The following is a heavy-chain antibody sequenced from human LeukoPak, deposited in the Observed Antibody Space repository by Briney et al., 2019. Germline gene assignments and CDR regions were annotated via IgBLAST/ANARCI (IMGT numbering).Heavy chain of an antibody. CDR3: ARDERYCSSTSCSNWFDP. Sequence: GGSLRLSCAASGFTFSDYYMSWIRQAPGKGLEWVSYISSSGSTIYYADSVKGRFTISRDNAKNSLYLQMNSLRAEDTAVYYCARDERYCSSTSCSNWFDPWGQGTLVTVSS. J-gene: IGHJ5*02. V-gene: IGHV3-11*04. CDR2: ISSSGSTI. CDR1: GFTFSDYY. D-gene: IGHD2-2*01.